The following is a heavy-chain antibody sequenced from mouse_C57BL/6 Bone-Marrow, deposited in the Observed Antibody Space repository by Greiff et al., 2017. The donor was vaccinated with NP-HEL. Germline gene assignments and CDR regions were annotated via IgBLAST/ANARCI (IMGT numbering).Heavy chain of an antibody. CDR3: ARRGCLEAMDY. CDR2: IYPGSGST. V-gene: IGHV1-55*01. J-gene: IGHJ4*01. CDR1: GYTFTSYW. Sequence: QVQLQQPGAELVKPGASVKMSCKASGYTFTSYWITWVKQRPGQGLEWIGDIYPGSGSTNYNEKFKSKATLTVDTSSSTDYMKLRSLTSEDSAVYYCARRGCLEAMDYWGQGTSVTVSS.